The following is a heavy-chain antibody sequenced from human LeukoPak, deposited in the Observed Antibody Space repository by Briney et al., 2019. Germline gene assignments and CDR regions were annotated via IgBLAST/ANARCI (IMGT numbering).Heavy chain of an antibody. Sequence: SQTLSLTCTVSGGSISSGGYSWSWIRQHPGKGLEWIGYIYYSGTTYYNPSLRSRVTISLDTSKNHFSLRLSSVTAADTAVYYCARWYSSGWAFDYWGQGTLVTVSS. CDR1: GGSISSGGYS. V-gene: IGHV4-31*03. CDR2: IYYSGTT. D-gene: IGHD6-19*01. CDR3: ARWYSSGWAFDY. J-gene: IGHJ4*02.